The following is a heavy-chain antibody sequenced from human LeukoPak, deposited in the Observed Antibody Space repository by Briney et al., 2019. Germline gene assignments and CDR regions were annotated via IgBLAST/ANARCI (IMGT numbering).Heavy chain of an antibody. CDR1: GGSISSYY. J-gene: IGHJ3*02. V-gene: IGHV4-59*01. D-gene: IGHD3-22*01. CDR2: IYYSGST. CDR3: ARDQGYDSSGYYYENAFDI. Sequence: PSETLSLTCTVSGGSISSYYWSWIRQPPGKGLEWIGYIYYSGSTNYNPSLKSRVTISVDTSKNQFSLKLSSVTAADTAVYYCARDQGYDSSGYYYENAFDIWGQGTMVTVSS.